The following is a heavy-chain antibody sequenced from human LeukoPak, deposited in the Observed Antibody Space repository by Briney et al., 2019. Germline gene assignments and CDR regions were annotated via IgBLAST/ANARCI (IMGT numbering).Heavy chain of an antibody. CDR3: AQELGQNYYIYYGMDV. CDR1: GFTVSSFG. V-gene: IGHV3-30*18. J-gene: IGHJ6*02. D-gene: IGHD3-10*01. CDR2: ISYDGRNK. Sequence: PGRSLRLSCAASGFTVSSFGMDWVRQAPGKGLEWVAVISYDGRNKYYADSVKGRFTIYRHNSKNILYLKMNSMRDDETPVYYCAQELGQNYYIYYGMDVWGQGTTVTVSS.